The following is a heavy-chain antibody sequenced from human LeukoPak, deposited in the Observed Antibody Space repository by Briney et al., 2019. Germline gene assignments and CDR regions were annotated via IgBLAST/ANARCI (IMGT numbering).Heavy chain of an antibody. J-gene: IGHJ4*02. CDR3: AKDGIRGGDWGDYFDY. CDR2: ISYDGSNK. V-gene: IGHV3-30-3*01. D-gene: IGHD2-21*02. Sequence: GRSLRLSCAASGFTFSSYAMHWVRQAPGKGLEWVAVISYDGSNKYYADSVKGRFTISRDNSKNTLYLQMNSLRAEDTAVYYCAKDGIRGGDWGDYFDYWGQGTLVTVSS. CDR1: GFTFSSYA.